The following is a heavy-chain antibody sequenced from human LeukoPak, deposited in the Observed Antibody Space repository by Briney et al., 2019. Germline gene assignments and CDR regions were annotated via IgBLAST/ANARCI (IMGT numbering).Heavy chain of an antibody. V-gene: IGHV3-7*01. D-gene: IGHD3-16*01. CDR3: ARGRGWVDH. J-gene: IGHJ4*02. CDR2: IHDDGTVK. Sequence: GGSLRLSCAASGFSFTAYAMSWFRQAPGKGLEWVANIHDDGTVKNYVDSVKGRFTIPRDDARNSVSLQLTRLRADDTALYYCARGRGWVDHWGQGTLVTVSS. CDR1: GFSFTAYA.